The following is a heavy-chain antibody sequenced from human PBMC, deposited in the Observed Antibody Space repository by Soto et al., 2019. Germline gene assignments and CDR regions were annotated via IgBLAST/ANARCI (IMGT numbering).Heavy chain of an antibody. CDR3: ARGSSHVDFDH. CDR1: GYIFSNYG. Sequence: QVQLVQSGGEVKKPGASVKVSCKASGYIFSNYGVNWVRQAPGQGLEWMGWINGYNGNTNYAQRVQSRVTMTTDTSTTTAFMELRSLTSDDTAVYYCARGSSHVDFDHWGQGTLVTV. V-gene: IGHV1-18*01. J-gene: IGHJ4*02. D-gene: IGHD2-2*01. CDR2: INGYNGNT.